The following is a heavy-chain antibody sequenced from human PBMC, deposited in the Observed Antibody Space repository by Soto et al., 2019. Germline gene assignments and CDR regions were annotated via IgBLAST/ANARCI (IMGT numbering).Heavy chain of an antibody. Sequence: EVQLVESGGGLIQPGGSLRLSCAVSGFTVSRNHMNWVRQAPGKGLEWVSIIYSGGHTYYADSVEGRFTISKDNSKNTVCLKMNRLRAEATAVYYCAGVRASWADGSGIPYDAFDLWGQGTMVAVSS. CDR2: IYSGGHT. D-gene: IGHD3-10*01. J-gene: IGHJ3*01. CDR3: AGVRASWADGSGIPYDAFDL. CDR1: GFTVSRNH. V-gene: IGHV3-53*01.